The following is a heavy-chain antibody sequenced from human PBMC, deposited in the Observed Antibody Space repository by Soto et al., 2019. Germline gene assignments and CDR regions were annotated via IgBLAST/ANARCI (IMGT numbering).Heavy chain of an antibody. CDR3: ARVVVPRPFWGYNCFAC. CDR2: IYHSGST. V-gene: IGHV4-30-2*01. CDR1: GGSISSDGYS. J-gene: IGHJ5*01. Sequence: KASETLSLTCAVSGGSISSDGYSWSLIRHPPGKGLEWIGYIYHSGSTFYNPSLKSRVTISIDKSKSQFSLKLISVTAADTAVYFCARVVVPRPFWGYNCFACWGGRPLVVVSS. D-gene: IGHD3-16*01.